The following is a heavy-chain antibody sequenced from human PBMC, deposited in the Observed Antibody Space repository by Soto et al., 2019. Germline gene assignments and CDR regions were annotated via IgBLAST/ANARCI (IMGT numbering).Heavy chain of an antibody. CDR1: GYSFTSYW. J-gene: IGHJ6*02. CDR2: IDPSDSYT. CDR3: ARQQRSSGFYYYYYGMDV. D-gene: IGHD6-19*01. Sequence: ESLKISCKGSGYSFTSYWISWVRQMPGKGLEWKGRIDPSDSYTNYSPSFQGHVTISADKSISTAYLQWSSLKASDTAMYYCARQQRSSGFYYYYYGMDVWGQGTTVTVSS. V-gene: IGHV5-10-1*01.